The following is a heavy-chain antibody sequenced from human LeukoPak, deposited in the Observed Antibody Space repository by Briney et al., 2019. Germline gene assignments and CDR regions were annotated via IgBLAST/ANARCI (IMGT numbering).Heavy chain of an antibody. D-gene: IGHD2-15*01. J-gene: IGHJ4*02. Sequence: PSETLSLTCTVSGDSMSSRNYYWAWIRPPPGKGLAWIGSFYYTGRAYYNPSLTSRVTISIDMSKIQFSLKLSAVTAADTAVYYCASPEGFTSKLDYWGQGTLVTVSS. CDR2: FYYTGRA. V-gene: IGHV4-39*01. CDR3: ASPEGFTSKLDY. CDR1: GDSMSSRNYY.